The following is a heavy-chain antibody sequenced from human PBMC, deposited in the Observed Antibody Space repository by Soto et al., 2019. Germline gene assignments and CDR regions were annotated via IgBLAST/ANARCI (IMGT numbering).Heavy chain of an antibody. J-gene: IGHJ6*02. V-gene: IGHV1-69*13. CDR2: IIPIFGTA. Sequence: SVKVSCKASGGTFSSYAISWVRQAPGQGLEWMGGIIPIFGTANYAQKFQGRVTITADESTSTAYMELSSLRSEDTAVYYCARSVLPATIAARPILYYYYYGMDVWGQGTTVTVSS. CDR3: ARSVLPATIAARPILYYYYYGMDV. CDR1: GGTFSSYA. D-gene: IGHD6-6*01.